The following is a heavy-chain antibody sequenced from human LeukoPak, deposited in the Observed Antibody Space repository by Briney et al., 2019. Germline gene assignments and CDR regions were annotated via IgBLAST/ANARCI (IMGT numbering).Heavy chain of an antibody. CDR2: IYSRGST. D-gene: IGHD1-26*01. J-gene: IGHJ4*02. CDR1: GFTVTTDH. V-gene: IGHV3-53*01. Sequence: GGSLRLSCAASGFTVTTDHMSWVREAPGKGLEWVSVIYSRGSTNHADSVKGRFTISRDISKNTVHLQMNSLRAEDTAVYYCARVWELSFDYWGQGTLVTVSS. CDR3: ARVWELSFDY.